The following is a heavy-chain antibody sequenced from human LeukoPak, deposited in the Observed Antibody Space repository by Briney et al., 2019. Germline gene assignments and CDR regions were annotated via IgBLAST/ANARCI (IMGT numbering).Heavy chain of an antibody. Sequence: SETLSLTCAVYGGSFSSYYWGWIRQPPGKGLEWIGSIYYSGSTYYNPSLKSRVTISVDTSKNQFSLKLSSVTAADTAVYYCARYLSRIAASGGHGFDYWGQGTLVTVSS. CDR1: GGSFSSYY. V-gene: IGHV4-39*01. CDR2: IYYSGST. D-gene: IGHD6-13*01. J-gene: IGHJ4*02. CDR3: ARYLSRIAASGGHGFDY.